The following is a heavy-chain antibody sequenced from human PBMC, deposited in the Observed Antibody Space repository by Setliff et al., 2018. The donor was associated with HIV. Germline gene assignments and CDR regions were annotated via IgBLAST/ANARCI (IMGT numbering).Heavy chain of an antibody. V-gene: IGHV1-69*13. D-gene: IGHD1-26*01. CDR1: GGTFSSYA. CDR3: ARERGATVLTYGMDV. J-gene: IGHJ6*02. Sequence: SVKVSCKASGGTFSSYAISWVRQAPGQGLEWMGGIIPIFGTTNYAQKFQGRVTITADEWTSTAYMGLSRLRSDDTAVYYCARERGATVLTYGMDVWGQGTTVTVSS. CDR2: IIPIFGTT.